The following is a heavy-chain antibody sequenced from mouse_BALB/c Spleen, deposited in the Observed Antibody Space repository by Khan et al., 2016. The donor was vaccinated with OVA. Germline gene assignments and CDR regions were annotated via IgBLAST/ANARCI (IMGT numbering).Heavy chain of an antibody. Sequence: QVQLKESGPGLVAPSQSLSITCTVSGFSLSRYNIHWVRQPPGKGLEWLGMIGGGGDTDYNSTLKSTLSISKDNSKSQVFLKMNSLQTDDTSMYYCARAYYRDDGYYAMDYWGQGTSVTVSS. V-gene: IGHV2-6-4*01. J-gene: IGHJ4*01. CDR1: GFSLSRYN. CDR3: ARAYYRDDGYYAMDY. CDR2: IGGGGDT. D-gene: IGHD2-14*01.